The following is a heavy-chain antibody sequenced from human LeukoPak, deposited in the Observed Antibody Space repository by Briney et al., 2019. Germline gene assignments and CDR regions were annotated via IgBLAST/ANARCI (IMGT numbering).Heavy chain of an antibody. Sequence: GESLKISCKASGYTFTNYWIEWVRHTPGKGLEWMGIIYAGDSETTYSPSFQGHVTISADKSINTAYLQWSSLKPSDTAIYYCARLYARSSPLDFWGQGTQVTVSS. V-gene: IGHV5-51*01. CDR3: ARLYARSSPLDF. CDR1: GYTFTNYW. J-gene: IGHJ4*02. CDR2: IYAGDSET. D-gene: IGHD2/OR15-2a*01.